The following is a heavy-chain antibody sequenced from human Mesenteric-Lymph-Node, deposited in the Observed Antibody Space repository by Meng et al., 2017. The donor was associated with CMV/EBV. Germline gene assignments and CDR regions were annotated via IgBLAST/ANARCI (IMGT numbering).Heavy chain of an antibody. CDR3: AHSLMITFGGVIVRNFDY. CDR2: IYWNDDK. D-gene: IGHD3-16*02. J-gene: IGHJ4*02. V-gene: IGHV2-5*01. Sequence: SGPTLVQPPQPLTLTCTFSGFSLSPSGVGVGWIRQPPGKALEWLALIYWNDDKRYSPSLKSRLTITKDTSKNQVVLTMTNMDPVDTATYYCAHSLMITFGGVIVRNFDYWGQGTLVTVSS. CDR1: GFSLSPSGVG.